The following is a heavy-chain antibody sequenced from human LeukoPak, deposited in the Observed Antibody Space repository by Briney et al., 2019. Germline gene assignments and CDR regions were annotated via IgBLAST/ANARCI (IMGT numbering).Heavy chain of an antibody. CDR3: ARGSTWVYFFDY. CDR1: GFTFSSYS. Sequence: GGSLRLSCAASGFTFSSYSMNWVRQAPGKGLEWVSYISSSRRTIYYADSVKGRFTISRDNAKNSLYLQMNSLRAEDTAVYYCARGSTWVYFFDYWGQGTLVTVSS. CDR2: ISSSRRTI. V-gene: IGHV3-48*01. D-gene: IGHD6-13*01. J-gene: IGHJ4*02.